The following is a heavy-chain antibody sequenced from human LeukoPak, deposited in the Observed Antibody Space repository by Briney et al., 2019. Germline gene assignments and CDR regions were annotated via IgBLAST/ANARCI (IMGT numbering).Heavy chain of an antibody. J-gene: IGHJ3*02. D-gene: IGHD3-16*01. CDR1: GFTFSNFW. CDR2: INPDGSTT. Sequence: GGSLRLSCAASGFTFSNFWMSWVRQAPGKGLEWVAIINPDGSTTGYADSVKGRFTISRDNAKNSLCLQLNSLRAEDTAVYYCVRDPGWGAFDIWGQGTMVTVSS. V-gene: IGHV3-7*01. CDR3: VRDPGWGAFDI.